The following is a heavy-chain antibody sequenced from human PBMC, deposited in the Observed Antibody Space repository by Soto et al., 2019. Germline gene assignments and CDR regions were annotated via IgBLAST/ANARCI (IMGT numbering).Heavy chain of an antibody. CDR1: GGPFSGYY. J-gene: IGHJ1*01. CDR3: ASFVGARYFQH. D-gene: IGHD1-26*01. CDR2: INHSGST. V-gene: IGHV4-34*01. Sequence: QVQLQQWGAGLLKPSETLSLTCAVYGGPFSGYYWSWIRQPPGKGLEWIGEINHSGSTNYNPSLKSRVTISVDTSKNQFSLKLSSVTAADTAVYYCASFVGARYFQHWGQGTLVTVSS.